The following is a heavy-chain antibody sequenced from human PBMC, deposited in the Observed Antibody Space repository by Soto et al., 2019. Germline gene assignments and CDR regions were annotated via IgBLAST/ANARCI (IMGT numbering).Heavy chain of an antibody. V-gene: IGHV3-23*01. CDR1: GFTFSSYA. CDR3: AKAYGSYYNYYYYGMDV. J-gene: IGHJ6*02. CDR2: ISGSGGST. Sequence: GGSLRLSCAASGFTFSSYAMSWVRQAPGKGLEWVSAISGSGGSTYYADSVKGRFTISRDNSKNTLYLQMNSLRAEDTAVYYCAKAYGSYYNYYYYGMDVWGQGTTVTVSS. D-gene: IGHD1-26*01.